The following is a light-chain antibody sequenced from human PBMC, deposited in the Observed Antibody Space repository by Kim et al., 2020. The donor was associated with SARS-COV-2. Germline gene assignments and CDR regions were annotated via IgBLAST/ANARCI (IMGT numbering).Light chain of an antibody. CDR1: NIGSKS. CDR2: YDS. V-gene: IGLV3-21*04. J-gene: IGLJ2*01. Sequence: SYELTQPPSVSVAPGKTARITCGGNNIGSKSVHWYQQRPGQAPVLVISYDSDRPSGSPERFSGSNSGNTATLTISRVEAGDEADYYCQLWDSTSDHVVFGGGTKVTVL. CDR3: QLWDSTSDHVV.